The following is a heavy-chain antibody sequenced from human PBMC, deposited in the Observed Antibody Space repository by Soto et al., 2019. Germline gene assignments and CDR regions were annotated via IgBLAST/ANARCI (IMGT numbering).Heavy chain of an antibody. J-gene: IGHJ4*02. Sequence: PGESLKISCKGSGYSFTSYWIGWVRQMPGKGLEWMGIIYPGDSDTRYSPSFQGQVTISADKSISTAYLQWSSLKASDTAMYYCARGEDGYNSISYFDYWGQGTLVTVSS. V-gene: IGHV5-51*01. CDR2: IYPGDSDT. CDR1: GYSFTSYW. D-gene: IGHD5-12*01. CDR3: ARGEDGYNSISYFDY.